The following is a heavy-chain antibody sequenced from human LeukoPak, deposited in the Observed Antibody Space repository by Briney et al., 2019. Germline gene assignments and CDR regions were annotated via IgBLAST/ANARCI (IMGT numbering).Heavy chain of an antibody. CDR1: GGSFSVYY. CDR2: INHSGST. V-gene: IGHV4-34*01. D-gene: IGHD3-3*01. Sequence: PSETLSLTCAVYGGSFSVYYWSWIRQPPGKGLEWIGEINHSGSTNYNPSLKSRVTISVDTSKNQFSLKLSSVTAADTAVYYCAVTYYDFWSGYYTRSFDYWGQGTLVTVSS. CDR3: AVTYYDFWSGYYTRSFDY. J-gene: IGHJ4*02.